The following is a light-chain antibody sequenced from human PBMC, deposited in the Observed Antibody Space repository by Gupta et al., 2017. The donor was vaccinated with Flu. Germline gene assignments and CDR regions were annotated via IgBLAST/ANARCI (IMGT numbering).Light chain of an antibody. V-gene: IGKV4-1*01. J-gene: IGKJ1*01. CDR2: WAS. CDR3: QKYYSSWT. Sequence: VSLGERATVNCKSSQSLLYNSNNKNYLAWYQQKPGQPPKLLIYWASTRQSGVPDRFTGSGSGTDFTLTINSLQAEDVAVYYCQKYYSSWTFGQGTKVEIK. CDR1: QSLLYNSNNKNY.